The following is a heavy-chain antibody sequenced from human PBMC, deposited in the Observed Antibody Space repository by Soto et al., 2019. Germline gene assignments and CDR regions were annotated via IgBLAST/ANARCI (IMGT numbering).Heavy chain of an antibody. D-gene: IGHD3-10*01. CDR3: ASQRQVGSGSYYNPYYYYYYMDV. J-gene: IGHJ6*03. CDR1: GGSISSSSYY. V-gene: IGHV4-39*01. CDR2: IYYSGST. Sequence: PSETLSLTCTVSGGSISSSSYYWGWIRQPPGKGLEWIGSIYYSGSTYYNPSLKSRVTISVDTSKNQFSLKLSSVTAADTAVYYCASQRQVGSGSYYNPYYYYYYMDVWGKGTTVTV.